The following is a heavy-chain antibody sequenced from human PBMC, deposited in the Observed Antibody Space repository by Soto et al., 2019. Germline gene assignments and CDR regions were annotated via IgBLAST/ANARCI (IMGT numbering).Heavy chain of an antibody. V-gene: IGHV4-34*01. CDR2: INHSGST. J-gene: IGHJ3*02. CDR1: GGSFSGYY. D-gene: IGHD2-15*01. Sequence: SETLSLTCAVYGGSFSGYYWSWIRQPPGKGLEWIGEINHSGSTNYNPSLKSRVNISVDTSKNQFSLKLSSVTAADTAVYYCARGPFEDIVVVVAATGGNDAFDIWGQGTMVTVSS. CDR3: ARGPFEDIVVVVAATGGNDAFDI.